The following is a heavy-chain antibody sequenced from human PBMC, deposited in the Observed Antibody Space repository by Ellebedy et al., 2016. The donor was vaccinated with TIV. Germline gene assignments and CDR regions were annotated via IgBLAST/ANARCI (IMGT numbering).Heavy chain of an antibody. Sequence: SVKVSXXASGGTFSSYAISWVRQAPGQGLEWMGGIIPIFGTANYAQKFQGRVTITRDTSASTAYMELSSLRSEDTAVYYCASGMVITTDYYYGMDVWGQGTTVTVSS. D-gene: IGHD3-22*01. CDR1: GGTFSSYA. CDR2: IIPIFGTA. V-gene: IGHV1-69*05. J-gene: IGHJ6*02. CDR3: ASGMVITTDYYYGMDV.